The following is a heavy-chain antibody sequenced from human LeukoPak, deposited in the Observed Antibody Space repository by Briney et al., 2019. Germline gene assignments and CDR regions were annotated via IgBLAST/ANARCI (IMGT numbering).Heavy chain of an antibody. D-gene: IGHD2/OR15-2a*01. V-gene: IGHV3-30-3*01. Sequence: PGGSLRLSCAASGFTFSSYAMHWVRQAPGKGLEWVAVMSYDGINKYYADSVKGRFTISRDNSKNTLYLQMNSLRADDTAVYYCAKDWRYSSSTTPYWGQGTLVTVSS. J-gene: IGHJ4*02. CDR2: MSYDGINK. CDR3: AKDWRYSSSTTPY. CDR1: GFTFSSYA.